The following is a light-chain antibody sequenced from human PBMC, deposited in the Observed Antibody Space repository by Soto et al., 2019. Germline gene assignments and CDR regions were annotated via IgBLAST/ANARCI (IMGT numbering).Light chain of an antibody. CDR2: DAT. J-gene: IGKJ4*01. CDR3: QVRSAWPSRLT. Sequence: EIVLTQSPATLSLSPGERATLSCGASRSVSSYLAWYQQKPGQAPRLLIYDATVRATGIPARFSGSGSGTDFALTISIREPDDFAFYSCQVRSAWPSRLTFGGGTKVETK. V-gene: IGKV3-11*01. CDR1: RSVSSY.